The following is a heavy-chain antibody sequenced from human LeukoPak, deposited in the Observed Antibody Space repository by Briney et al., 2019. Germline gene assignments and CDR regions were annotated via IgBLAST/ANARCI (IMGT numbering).Heavy chain of an antibody. Sequence: GSLTLSCAASGFTFSSYGMHWVRQPPGKGLEWIGEINHSGSTNYNPSLKSRVTISVDTSKNQFCLKLRPVTAADTAVYYCARLWFGELVTDSWGQGTLVTVSS. J-gene: IGHJ4*02. CDR1: GFTFSSYG. D-gene: IGHD3-10*01. CDR2: INHSGST. V-gene: IGHV4-34*01. CDR3: ARLWFGELVTDS.